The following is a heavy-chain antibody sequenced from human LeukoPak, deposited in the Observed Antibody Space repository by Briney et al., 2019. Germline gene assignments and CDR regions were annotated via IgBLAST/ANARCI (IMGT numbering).Heavy chain of an antibody. CDR3: ARNYYRSGSPLYYYYYMDV. V-gene: IGHV4-34*01. CDR1: GGSFSGYY. CDR2: INHSGST. D-gene: IGHD3-10*01. Sequence: SETLSLTCAVYGGSFSGYYWSWIRQPPGKGLEWIGEINHSGSTNYNPSLKSRVTISVDTSKNQFSLMLSSVTAADTAVYYCARNYYRSGSPLYYYYYMDVWGKGTTVTISS. J-gene: IGHJ6*03.